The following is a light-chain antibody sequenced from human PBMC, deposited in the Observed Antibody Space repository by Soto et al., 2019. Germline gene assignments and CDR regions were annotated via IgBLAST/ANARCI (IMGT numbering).Light chain of an antibody. Sequence: EIVLTQSPGTLSLSPWERATLSCRASQSFSSRCLAWYQQKPGQAPRLLLYGASSRATGSPDMFSGSESGTALTLTISRLESEDFAVYYCQQYGTSPRTFGQGTRVEI. CDR2: GAS. CDR1: QSFSSRC. V-gene: IGKV3-20*01. CDR3: QQYGTSPRT. J-gene: IGKJ1*01.